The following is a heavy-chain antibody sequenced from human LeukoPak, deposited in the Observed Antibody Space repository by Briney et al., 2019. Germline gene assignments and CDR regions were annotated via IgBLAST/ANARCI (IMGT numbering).Heavy chain of an antibody. CDR3: AKTGRQWPLNPYGD. Sequence: HPGGSLRLSCAASGFTFSSYAMSWVRQAPGKGLEWVSAISGSGGSTYYADSVKGRFTISRDNSKNTLYLQMNSLRAEDTAVYYCAKTGRQWPLNPYGDWGQGTLVTVSS. CDR1: GFTFSSYA. V-gene: IGHV3-23*01. CDR2: ISGSGGST. D-gene: IGHD6-19*01. J-gene: IGHJ4*02.